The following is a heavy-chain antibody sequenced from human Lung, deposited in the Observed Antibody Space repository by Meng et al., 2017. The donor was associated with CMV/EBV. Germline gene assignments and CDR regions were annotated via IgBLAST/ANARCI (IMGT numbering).Heavy chain of an antibody. CDR1: GFTFSGYW. D-gene: IGHD2-15*01. V-gene: IGHV3-7*01. J-gene: IGHJ6*01. CDR2: IKQDGSEE. CDR3: ATDCTFGSCSHTGYYSYYYGMGV. Sequence: GGSLRLXCAASGFTFSGYWMTWVRQAPGKGLEWVANIKQDGSEEYYVDSVKGRFTISRDNAKNTLYLQMNSLRAEDTAVYYCATDCTFGSCSHTGYYSYYYGMGVGXPGNXVNGAS.